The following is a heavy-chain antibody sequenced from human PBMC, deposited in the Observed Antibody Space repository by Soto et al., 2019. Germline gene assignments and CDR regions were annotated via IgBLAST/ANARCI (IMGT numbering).Heavy chain of an antibody. J-gene: IGHJ6*02. CDR1: GFTFSSYG. Sequence: QVQLVESGGGVVQPGRSLRLSCAASGFTFSSYGMHWVRQAPGKGLGWVAVISYDGSNKYYADSVKGRFTISRDNSKNTLYLQMNSLRAEDTAVYYCAKDRASIAVGFRGMDVWGQGTTVTVSS. D-gene: IGHD6-6*01. CDR3: AKDRASIAVGFRGMDV. CDR2: ISYDGSNK. V-gene: IGHV3-30*18.